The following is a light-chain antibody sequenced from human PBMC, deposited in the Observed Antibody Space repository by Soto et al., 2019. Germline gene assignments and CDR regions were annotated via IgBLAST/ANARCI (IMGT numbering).Light chain of an antibody. Sequence: EIVLTQSPATLSLSPGERATLSCRASQSVGTYLAWYQHNPCQAPRLLIYDASNSATGIPARFSGSGSGTYFTLTISSPEHEDSAVYYCQQRYNWPNTFGQGTKLEIK. J-gene: IGKJ2*01. CDR3: QQRYNWPNT. V-gene: IGKV3-11*01. CDR2: DAS. CDR1: QSVGTY.